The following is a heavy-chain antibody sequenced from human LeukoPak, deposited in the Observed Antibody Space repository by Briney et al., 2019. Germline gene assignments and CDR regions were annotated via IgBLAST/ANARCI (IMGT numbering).Heavy chain of an antibody. D-gene: IGHD6-13*01. CDR2: IYSGGST. Sequence: GGSLRLSCAASGFTFSSYAMSWVRQAPGKGLEWVSVIYSGGSTYYADSVKGRFTISRDNSKNTLYLQMNSLRAEDTAVYYCARAGGSSWYNWFDPWGQGTLVTVSS. CDR1: GFTFSSYA. V-gene: IGHV3-66*01. CDR3: ARAGGSSWYNWFDP. J-gene: IGHJ5*02.